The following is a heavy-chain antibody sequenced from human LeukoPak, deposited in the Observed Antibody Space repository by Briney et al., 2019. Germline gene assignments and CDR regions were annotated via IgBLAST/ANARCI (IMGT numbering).Heavy chain of an antibody. CDR2: MNPNSGNT. J-gene: IGHJ6*03. CDR3: ARRVPAAYLGPYYYYMDV. Sequence: ASVKVSCKASGYTFTTYDINWVRQATGQGLEWMGWMNPNSGNTGYAQKFQGRVTITRNTSISTAYMELSSLRSEDTAVYYCARRVPAAYLGPYYYYMDVWGKGTTVTVSS. CDR1: GYTFTTYD. V-gene: IGHV1-8*03. D-gene: IGHD2-2*01.